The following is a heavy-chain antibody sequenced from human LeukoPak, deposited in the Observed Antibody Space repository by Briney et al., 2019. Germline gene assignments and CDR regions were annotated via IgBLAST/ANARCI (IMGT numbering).Heavy chain of an antibody. Sequence: SVKVSCKASGGTFSSYAISWVRQAPGQGLEWMGGIIPIFGTANYAQKFQGRVTITADESTSTAYMELSSLRSEDTAVYYCARERSGDGYPTYWGQGTLATVSS. CDR1: GGTFSSYA. CDR3: ARERSGDGYPTY. CDR2: IIPIFGTA. J-gene: IGHJ4*02. D-gene: IGHD5-24*01. V-gene: IGHV1-69*13.